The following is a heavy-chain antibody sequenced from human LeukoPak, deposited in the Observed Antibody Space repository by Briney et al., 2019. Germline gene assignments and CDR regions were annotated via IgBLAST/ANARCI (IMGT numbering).Heavy chain of an antibody. D-gene: IGHD2-2*01. Sequence: PSETLSLTCTVSGGSISSGGYYWSWIRQPPGKGLEWIGEINHSGSTNYNPSLKSRVTISVDTSKNQFSLKLSSVTAADTAVYYCARRDCSSTSCPFDYWGQGTLVTVSS. J-gene: IGHJ4*02. V-gene: IGHV4-39*07. CDR1: GGSISSGGYY. CDR2: INHSGST. CDR3: ARRDCSSTSCPFDY.